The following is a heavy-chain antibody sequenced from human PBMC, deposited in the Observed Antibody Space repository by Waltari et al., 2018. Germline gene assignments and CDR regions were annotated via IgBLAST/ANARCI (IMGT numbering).Heavy chain of an antibody. CDR2: ISSAARTI. V-gene: IGHV3-48*03. CDR1: GFTFGSFE. J-gene: IGHJ5*02. Sequence: EVRLVESGGTSVQPGGSLRLPCLAPGFTFGSFEMNWVRQAPGKGPEWISYISSAARTIYYADSVKGRFTVSRDNGKNVLYLQMNNLRSEDTAMYYCARDQGPANFNWLDAWGQGTRVTVSS. D-gene: IGHD1-7*01. CDR3: ARDQGPANFNWLDA.